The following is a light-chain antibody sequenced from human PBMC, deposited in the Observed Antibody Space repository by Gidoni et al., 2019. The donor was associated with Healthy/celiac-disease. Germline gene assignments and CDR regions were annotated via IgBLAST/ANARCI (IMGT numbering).Light chain of an antibody. CDR1: QSVRSN. V-gene: IGKV3-15*01. J-gene: IGKJ4*01. CDR3: QQYNNWPLT. CDR2: GAS. Sequence: EIVITQSPATLSVPPGERATLSCRASQSVRSNLAWYQQKPGQAPRLLIYGASTRATGIPARFSGSGSGTEFTLTISSLQSEDFAVYYCQQYNNWPLTFGGGTKVEIK.